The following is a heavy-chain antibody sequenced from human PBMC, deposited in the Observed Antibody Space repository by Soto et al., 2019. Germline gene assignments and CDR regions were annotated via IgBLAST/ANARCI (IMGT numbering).Heavy chain of an antibody. J-gene: IGHJ6*02. CDR3: ARHPGGRGYYYGMDV. D-gene: IGHD2-15*01. Sequence: ASVKVSCKASGGTFSRYAISWVRHAPGQGLEWMGGIIPIFGTANYAQKFQGRVTITADESTSTAYMELSSLRSEDTAVYYCARHPGGRGYYYGMDVWGQGTTVTVSS. CDR1: GGTFSRYA. V-gene: IGHV1-69*13. CDR2: IIPIFGTA.